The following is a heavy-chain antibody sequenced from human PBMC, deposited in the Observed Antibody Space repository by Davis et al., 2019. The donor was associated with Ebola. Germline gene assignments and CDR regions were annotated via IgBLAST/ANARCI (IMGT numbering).Heavy chain of an antibody. Sequence: GESLKISCKGSGNTFTNHWIGWVRQRPGKGLEWMGIIFPDDSDTTYSPTFQGQVTISADKSISTAYLQWSSLKASDTAMYYCAGRSSGYYTLPDAFDIWGQGTMVTVSS. J-gene: IGHJ3*02. V-gene: IGHV5-51*01. CDR1: GNTFTNHW. CDR3: AGRSSGYYTLPDAFDI. D-gene: IGHD3-22*01. CDR2: IFPDDSDT.